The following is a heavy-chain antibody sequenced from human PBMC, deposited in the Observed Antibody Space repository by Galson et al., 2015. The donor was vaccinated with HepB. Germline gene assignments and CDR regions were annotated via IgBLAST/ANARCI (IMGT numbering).Heavy chain of an antibody. CDR1: GFTFSSYS. CDR3: ASLGPAGLGY. J-gene: IGHJ4*02. CDR2: ISSSSSYI. V-gene: IGHV3-21*01. D-gene: IGHD2-2*01. Sequence: SLRLSCAASGFTFSSYSMNWVRQAPGKGLEWVSSISSSSSYIYYADSVKGRFTISRDNAKNSLYLQMNSLRAEDTAVYYCASLGPAGLGYWGQGTLVTVSS.